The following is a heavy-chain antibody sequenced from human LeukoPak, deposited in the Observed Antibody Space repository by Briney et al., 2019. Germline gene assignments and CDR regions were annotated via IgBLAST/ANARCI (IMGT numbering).Heavy chain of an antibody. Sequence: GGSLRLSCAASGFTFSSYAMHWVRQAPGKGLEWVAVISYDGSNKYYADSVKGRFTISRDNAKNSLFLQMNNLRAEDTAVYYCARGPLDGDYWGQGTLVTVSS. V-gene: IGHV3-30-3*01. D-gene: IGHD1-14*01. CDR1: GFTFSSYA. J-gene: IGHJ4*02. CDR2: ISYDGSNK. CDR3: ARGPLDGDY.